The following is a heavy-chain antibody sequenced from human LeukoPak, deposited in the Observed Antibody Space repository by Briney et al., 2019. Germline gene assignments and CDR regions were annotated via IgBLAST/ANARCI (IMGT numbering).Heavy chain of an antibody. CDR2: MYYSGST. D-gene: IGHD3-22*01. V-gene: IGHV4-30-4*01. J-gene: IGHJ5*02. CDR3: ARPHSYDSRIDP. Sequence: SETLSLTCTVSGGSISSGDYYWSWIRQPPGKGLEGIAYMYYSGSTYYNPSLKSRVTTSADTSKNQLSLKLSSVTAADTAVYYCARPHSYDSRIDPWGQGILVTVSS. CDR1: GGSISSGDYY.